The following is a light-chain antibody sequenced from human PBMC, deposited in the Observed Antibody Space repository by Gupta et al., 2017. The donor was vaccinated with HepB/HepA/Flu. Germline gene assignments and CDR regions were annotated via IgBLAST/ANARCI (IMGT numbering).Light chain of an antibody. CDR1: QSFNIGY. Sequence: EIVLTQSPVSLSLSPGERVTLCCRASQSFNIGYLAWYQQKPGQDPRLLIYGASSRATDIPDRFSGSGSGTDFTLTISRLQPEDFAVYYCQHYDNSIPLSFGGGTKVEMK. CDR3: QHYDNSIPLS. V-gene: IGKV3-20*01. CDR2: GAS. J-gene: IGKJ4*01.